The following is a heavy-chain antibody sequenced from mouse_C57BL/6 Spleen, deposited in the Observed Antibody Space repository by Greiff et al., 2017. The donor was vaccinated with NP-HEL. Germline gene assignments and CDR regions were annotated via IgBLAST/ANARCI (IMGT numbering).Heavy chain of an antibody. CDR2: ISSGSSTI. CDR1: GFTFSDYG. Sequence: EVQRVESGGGLVKPGGSLKLSCAAPGFTFSDYGMHWVRQAPEKGLVWVAYISSGSSTIYYADTVKGRFTISRDNAKNTLFLQMTSLRSEDTAMYYCARPGGYYAMDYWRQGTSVTVSS. V-gene: IGHV5-17*01. J-gene: IGHJ4*01. CDR3: ARPGGYYAMDY.